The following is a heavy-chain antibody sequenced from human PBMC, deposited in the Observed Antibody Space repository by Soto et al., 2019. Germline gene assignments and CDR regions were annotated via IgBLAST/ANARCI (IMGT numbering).Heavy chain of an antibody. Sequence: ASVKVSCKASGYTFTSYGISWVRQAPGQGLEWMGWISAYNGNTNYAQKLQGRVTMTTDTSTSTAYMELRSLRSDDTAVYYCARAREPEYSSAIFFDIWGQGALVTVSS. CDR2: ISAYNGNT. V-gene: IGHV1-18*04. J-gene: IGHJ4*02. CDR1: GYTFTSYG. CDR3: ARAREPEYSSAIFFDI. D-gene: IGHD5-18*01.